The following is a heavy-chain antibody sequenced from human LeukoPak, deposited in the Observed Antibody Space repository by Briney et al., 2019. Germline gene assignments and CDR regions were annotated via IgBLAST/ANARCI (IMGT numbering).Heavy chain of an antibody. CDR2: LSHSGPT. J-gene: IGHJ4*02. D-gene: IGHD1-14*01. Sequence: PSETLCLTCTVSGVSLTTSDHSWSWIRQTPGRGLGWIGYLSHSGPTSSKPSLTSRVSIAVDTSQNQFFLLLRSITLPPQAIYLCERGKVPEPWGEGSLVSVSS. CDR3: ERGKVPEP. CDR1: GVSLTTSDHS. V-gene: IGHV4-30-4*01.